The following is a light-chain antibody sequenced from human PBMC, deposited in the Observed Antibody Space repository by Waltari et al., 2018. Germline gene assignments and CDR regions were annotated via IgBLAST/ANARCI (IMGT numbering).Light chain of an antibody. CDR2: GPD. CDR3: HSRETFSTRL. V-gene: IGLV3-19*01. Sequence: SSDLTQDPSLSVALGQTVRITCPGDSLRRYYASWYQQRPGQAPILVLFGPDNRPSGIPDRFSGSTSGNTASLTITGAQAEDEADYYCHSRETFSTRLFGGGTRLT. CDR1: SLRRYY. J-gene: IGLJ2*01.